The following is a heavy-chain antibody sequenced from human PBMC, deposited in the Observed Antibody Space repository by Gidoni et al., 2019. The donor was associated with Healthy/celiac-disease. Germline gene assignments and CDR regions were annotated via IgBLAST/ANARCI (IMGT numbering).Heavy chain of an antibody. CDR3: ARDLGYCSGGSCPAPSEYFQH. J-gene: IGHJ1*01. CDR2: INTNTGNP. D-gene: IGHD2-15*01. CDR1: GDTFTSYA. Sequence: QVQLVHSGSELKQPGASVKGSCKASGDTFTSYAMKWVRQAPGQGLEWMGWINTNTGNPTYAQGFTGRIVFSLDTSVSTAYLQISSLKAEDTAVYYCARDLGYCSGGSCPAPSEYFQHWGQGTLATVSS. V-gene: IGHV7-4-1*02.